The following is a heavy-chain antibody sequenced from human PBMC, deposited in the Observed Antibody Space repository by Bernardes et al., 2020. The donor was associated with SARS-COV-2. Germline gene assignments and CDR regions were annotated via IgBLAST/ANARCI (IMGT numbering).Heavy chain of an antibody. CDR3: ARDFGGPVDH. D-gene: IGHD3-16*01. CDR2: ISSSSSTI. CDR1: GFTFSSYS. J-gene: IGHJ4*02. V-gene: IGHV3-48*01. Sequence: GGSLRLSCAASGFTFSSYSMNWVRQAPGKGLEWVSYISSSSSTIYYADSVKGRFTISRDNAKNSLYLQMNSLRAEDTAVYYCARDFGGPVDHWGQGTLVTVSS.